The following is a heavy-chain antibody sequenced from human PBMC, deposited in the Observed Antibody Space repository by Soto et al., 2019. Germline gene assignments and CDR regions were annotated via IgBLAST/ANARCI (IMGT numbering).Heavy chain of an antibody. CDR3: ARGPLVVMVYPIDL. CDR1: GFTFSSYG. D-gene: IGHD2-8*01. J-gene: IGHJ5*02. CDR2: IWYDGSYK. V-gene: IGHV3-33*01. Sequence: GGSLRLSCAASGFTFSSYGMHWVRQAPGKGLEWVAVIWYDGSYKYYADSVKGRFTISRDNSKNTLYLQMNSLRAEDTAVYFCARGPLVVMVYPIDLWGQGTLVTVSS.